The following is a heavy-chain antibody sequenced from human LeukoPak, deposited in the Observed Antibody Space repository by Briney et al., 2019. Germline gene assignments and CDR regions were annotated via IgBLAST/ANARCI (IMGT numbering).Heavy chain of an antibody. J-gene: IGHJ4*02. CDR2: ISGSGGST. V-gene: IGHV3-23*01. CDR1: GFTFSSYA. Sequence: GGSLRLSCAASGFTFSSYAMSWVRQAPGKGLEWVSAISGSGGSTYYADSVKGRFTISRDNSRNTLYLQVNSLRAEDTAVYYCAKGGKWDVTPFDYWGQGTLVTVSS. D-gene: IGHD1-26*01. CDR3: AKGGKWDVTPFDY.